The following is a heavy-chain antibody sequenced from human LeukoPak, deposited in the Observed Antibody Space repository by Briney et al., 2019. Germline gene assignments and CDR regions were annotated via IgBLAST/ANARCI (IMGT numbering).Heavy chain of an antibody. D-gene: IGHD6-19*01. Sequence: PGGSLRLSCVASGFPFSSYGMHWVRQAPGKGLEWVAVIWSVGGAEYYADSVKGRFTISRDNSKNMLFLQMNSLRAEDTAVYYCVGTVPLSSNGWDFNYWGQGTLVTVSS. J-gene: IGHJ4*02. CDR3: VGTVPLSSNGWDFNY. CDR2: IWSVGGAE. V-gene: IGHV3-33*01. CDR1: GFPFSSYG.